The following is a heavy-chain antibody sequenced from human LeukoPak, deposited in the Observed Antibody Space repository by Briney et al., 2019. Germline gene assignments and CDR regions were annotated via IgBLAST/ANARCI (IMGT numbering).Heavy chain of an antibody. CDR2: INPSSGST. Sequence: EASVKVSCKASGYTFTNYYMHWVRQAPGQGLEWMGIINPSSGSTSYAQKFQGRVTMTRDMSTSTVYMDLSSLRSEDTAMYYCARALPHRRLMDTTMNQHWFDPWGQGTLVTVSS. J-gene: IGHJ5*02. D-gene: IGHD5-18*01. CDR1: GYTFTNYY. CDR3: ARALPHRRLMDTTMNQHWFDP. V-gene: IGHV1-46*01.